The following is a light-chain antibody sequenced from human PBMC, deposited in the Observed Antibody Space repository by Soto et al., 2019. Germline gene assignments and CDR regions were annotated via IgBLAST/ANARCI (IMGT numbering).Light chain of an antibody. V-gene: IGKV3-15*01. J-gene: IGKJ1*01. Sequence: IVLSQSPGTLSFPPGERDTLSCRASQSVSSDYLAWYQQKPGQAPRLLIHGASSRASGIPARFSGSGSGTEFTLIISILQYEDFAVYCCQQYNIWCAFGQGTKVDI. CDR1: QSVSSD. CDR2: GAS. CDR3: QQYNIWCA.